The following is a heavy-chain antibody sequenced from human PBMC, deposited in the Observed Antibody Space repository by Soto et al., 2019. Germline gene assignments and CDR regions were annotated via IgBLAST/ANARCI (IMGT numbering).Heavy chain of an antibody. V-gene: IGHV1-2*02. CDR2: INPNSGGT. CDR3: ARDYIAGAIRLFRTVFDY. CDR1: GYTFTGYY. J-gene: IGHJ4*02. Sequence: QVQLVQSGAEVKKPGASVKVSCKASGYTFTGYYMHWVRQAPGQGLEWMGWINPNSGGTNYAQKFQGRVTMTRDTSISTAYMELSRLRSDDTAVYYCARDYIAGAIRLFRTVFDYWGQGTLVTVSS. D-gene: IGHD1-26*01.